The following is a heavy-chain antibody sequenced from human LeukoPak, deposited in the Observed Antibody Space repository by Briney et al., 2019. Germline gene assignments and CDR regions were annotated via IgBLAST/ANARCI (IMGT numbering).Heavy chain of an antibody. CDR3: ARANSSNGSYFDY. D-gene: IGHD6-6*01. V-gene: IGHV1-69*02. CDR1: GGTFSSYT. CDR2: IIPILGIA. Sequence: SVKVSCKASGGTFSSYTISWVRQAPGQGLEWMGRIIPILGIANYAQKFQGRVTITADKSTSTAYMELSSLRSEDTAVYYCARANSSNGSYFDYWGQGTLDTVSS. J-gene: IGHJ4*02.